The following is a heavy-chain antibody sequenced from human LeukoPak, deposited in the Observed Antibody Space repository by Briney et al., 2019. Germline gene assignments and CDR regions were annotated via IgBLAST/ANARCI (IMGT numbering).Heavy chain of an antibody. J-gene: IGHJ6*03. D-gene: IGHD3-10*01. Sequence: ASETLSLTCTVPGGSISSYYWSWIRQPPGKGLWWGGYIYYSGSTNYTPYLKSRVTISVDTSKNQFSLKLSSVTAADTAVYYCAKDSPYYYGSGSATYYMDVWGKGTTVTISS. CDR2: IYYSGST. CDR3: AKDSPYYYGSGSATYYMDV. V-gene: IGHV4-59*01. CDR1: GGSISSYY.